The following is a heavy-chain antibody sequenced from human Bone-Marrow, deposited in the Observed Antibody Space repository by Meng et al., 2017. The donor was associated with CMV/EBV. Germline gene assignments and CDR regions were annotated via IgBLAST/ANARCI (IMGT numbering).Heavy chain of an antibody. CDR2: INHSGST. J-gene: IGHJ6*02. CDR3: ARVRIPVALYGMDV. V-gene: IGHV4-34*01. CDR1: GGSFSGYY. D-gene: IGHD2-15*01. Sequence: GSLRLSCAVYGGSFSGYYWSWIRHPPGKGLEWIGEINHSGSTNYNPSLKSRVTISVDTSKNQFSLKLSSVTAADTAVYYCARVRIPVALYGMDVWGQGTTVTVSS.